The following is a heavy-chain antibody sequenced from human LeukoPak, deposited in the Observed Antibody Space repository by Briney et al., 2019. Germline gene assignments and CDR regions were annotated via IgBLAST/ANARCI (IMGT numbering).Heavy chain of an antibody. V-gene: IGHV1-2*02. CDR1: GYTFTGSY. CDR2: INPNSGGT. CDR3: ARPKLTRVYNWFDP. D-gene: IGHD4/OR15-4a*01. Sequence: ASVKVSCKASGYTFTGSYMLWVRQAPGQGLEWMGWINPNSGGTNYAQKFQGRVTMTRDTSISTAYMELSRLRSDDTAVYYCARPKLTRVYNWFDPWGQGTLVTVSS. J-gene: IGHJ5*02.